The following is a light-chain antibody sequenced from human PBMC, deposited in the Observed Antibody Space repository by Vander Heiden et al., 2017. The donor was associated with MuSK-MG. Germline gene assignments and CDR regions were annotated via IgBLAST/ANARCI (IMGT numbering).Light chain of an antibody. CDR2: QDS. J-gene: IGLJ2*01. Sequence: SYELTQPPSGSVSPGPTASITCSGVTVGDKYACWYQQKPGQSPVLVIYQDSKRPSGIPERFSGSNSGNTATLTFRGTQAMDEGDYYCQAWDSSTVVFGGGTKLTVL. CDR3: QAWDSSTVV. V-gene: IGLV3-1*01. CDR1: TVGDKY.